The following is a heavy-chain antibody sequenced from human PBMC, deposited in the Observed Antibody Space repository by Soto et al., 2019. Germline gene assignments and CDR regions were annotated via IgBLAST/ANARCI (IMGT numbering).Heavy chain of an antibody. J-gene: IGHJ4*02. CDR2: INHSGST. V-gene: IGHV4-34*01. D-gene: IGHD3-3*01. Sequence: SETLSLTCAVYGGSFSGYYWSWIRQPPGKGLEWIGEINHSGSTNYNPSLKSRVTISVDTSKNQFSLKLSSVTAADTAVYYCARVLVKASYDFWSGYLTYYFDYWGQGTLVTVSS. CDR1: GGSFSGYY. CDR3: ARVLVKASYDFWSGYLTYYFDY.